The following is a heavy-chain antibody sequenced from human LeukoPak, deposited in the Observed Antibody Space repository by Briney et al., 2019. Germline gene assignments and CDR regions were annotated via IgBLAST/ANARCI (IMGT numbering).Heavy chain of an antibody. CDR2: ISSSSSYI. CDR1: GFTFSNYA. CDR3: ARLEGDAFDI. V-gene: IGHV3-21*01. Sequence: PGGSLRLSCAASGFTFSNYAMSWVRQAPGKGLEWVSSISSSSSYIYYADSVKGRFTISRDNAKNSLYLQMNSLRAEDTAVYYCARLEGDAFDIWGQGTMVTVSS. D-gene: IGHD1-1*01. J-gene: IGHJ3*02.